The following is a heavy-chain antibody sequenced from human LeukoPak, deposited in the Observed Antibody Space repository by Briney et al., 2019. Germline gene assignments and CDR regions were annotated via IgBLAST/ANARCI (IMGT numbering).Heavy chain of an antibody. CDR2: IKQDGSEK. CDR3: ARDPYNGNYGDSYYYYMDV. CDR1: GFTSATYW. V-gene: IGHV3-7*01. D-gene: IGHD1-26*01. J-gene: IGHJ6*03. Sequence: GGSLRLSCAASGFTSATYWMSWVRQAPGKGLEWVANIKQDGSEKYYVDSVKGRFTISRDNAKSSLYLQMNSLRAEDTAIYYCARDPYNGNYGDSYYYYMDVWGKGTTVTISS.